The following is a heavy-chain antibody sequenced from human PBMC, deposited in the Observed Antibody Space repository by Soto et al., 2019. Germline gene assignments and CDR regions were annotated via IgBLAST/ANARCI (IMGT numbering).Heavy chain of an antibody. V-gene: IGHV4-39*01. CDR1: GGSISSSSYY. D-gene: IGHD6-19*01. Sequence: QLQLQESGPGLVKPSETLSLTCTVSGGSISSSSYYWGWIRQPPGKGLEWIGSIYYSGSTYYNPSLKSRVTISVDTSKNQFSLKLSSVTAADTAVYYCARFGSSGWYKYYYGMDVWGQGTTVTVSS. CDR2: IYYSGST. J-gene: IGHJ6*02. CDR3: ARFGSSGWYKYYYGMDV.